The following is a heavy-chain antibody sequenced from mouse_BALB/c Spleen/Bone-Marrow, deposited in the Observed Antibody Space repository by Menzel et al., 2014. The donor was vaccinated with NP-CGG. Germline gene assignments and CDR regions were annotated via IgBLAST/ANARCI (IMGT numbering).Heavy chain of an antibody. CDR3: TTLGRFAC. J-gene: IGHJ3*01. CDR2: INPTNGGT. V-gene: IGHV1S81*02. D-gene: IGHD4-1*01. CDR1: GYTFTNYY. Sequence: VQLQQSGAELVKPGTSVKLSCKASGYTFTNYYIYWVKQTPGQGLEWIGEINPTNGGTNFNEKFRTKATLTVDKSSSTAYMQLSSLTSEDSAVYSCTTLGRFACWGLGTLVTVSA.